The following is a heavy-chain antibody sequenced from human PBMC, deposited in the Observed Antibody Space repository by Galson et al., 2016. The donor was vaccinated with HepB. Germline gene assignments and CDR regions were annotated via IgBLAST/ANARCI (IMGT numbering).Heavy chain of an antibody. V-gene: IGHV1-24*01. CDR1: GFTLTELS. CDR2: FDPEDGET. Sequence: SVKVSCKVSGFTLTELSIHWVRQAPGEGLEWMGGFDPEDGETLYAQNFQGRVTMTGDTSTDTAHMELSSLKSEDTAVYHCAKGVTVTGSSFNHWGQGTLGTVSS. CDR3: AKGVTVTGSSFNH. D-gene: IGHD6-19*01. J-gene: IGHJ4*02.